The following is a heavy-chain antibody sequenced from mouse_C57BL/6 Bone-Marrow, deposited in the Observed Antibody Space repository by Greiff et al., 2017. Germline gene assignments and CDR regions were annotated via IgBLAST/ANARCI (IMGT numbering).Heavy chain of an antibody. CDR2: IYPRSGNT. Sequence: VMLVESGAELARPGASVKLSCKASGYTFTSYGISWVKQRTGQGLEWIGEIYPRSGNTYYNEKFKGKATLTADKSSSTAYMELRSLTSEDSAVYFCAREGNYGWYFDVWGTGTTVTVSS. CDR3: AREGNYGWYFDV. J-gene: IGHJ1*03. V-gene: IGHV1-81*01. D-gene: IGHD2-1*01. CDR1: GYTFTSYG.